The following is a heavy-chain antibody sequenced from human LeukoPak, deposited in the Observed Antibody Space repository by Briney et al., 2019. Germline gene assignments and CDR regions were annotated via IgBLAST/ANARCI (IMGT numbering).Heavy chain of an antibody. D-gene: IGHD3-22*01. Sequence: SVKVSCKASGGTFSSYAISWVRQAPGQGLEWMGGIIPIFGTANYAQKFQGRVTITTDESTSTAYMELSSLRSEDTAVYYCARDLYYYDSGGGYWGQGTLVTVSS. J-gene: IGHJ4*02. CDR2: IIPIFGTA. V-gene: IGHV1-69*05. CDR3: ARDLYYYDSGGGY. CDR1: GGTFSSYA.